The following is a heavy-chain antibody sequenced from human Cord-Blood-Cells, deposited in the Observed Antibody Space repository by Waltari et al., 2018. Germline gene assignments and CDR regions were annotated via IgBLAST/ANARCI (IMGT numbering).Heavy chain of an antibody. D-gene: IGHD3-10*01. CDR2: IIPILWTA. Sequence: QVQLVQSGAEVKKPGSSVKVSCKASGGTFSSYAISWVGQAPGQGLEWMGGIIPILWTANYAQKFQGRVTITADESTSTAYMELSSLRSEDTAVYYCARDQNRGDYYYYYMDVWGKGTTVTVSS. V-gene: IGHV1-69*01. J-gene: IGHJ6*03. CDR1: GGTFSSYA. CDR3: ARDQNRGDYYYYYMDV.